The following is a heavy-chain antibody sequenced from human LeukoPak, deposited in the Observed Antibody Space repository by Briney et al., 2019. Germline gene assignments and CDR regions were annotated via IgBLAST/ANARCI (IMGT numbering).Heavy chain of an antibody. V-gene: IGHV6-1*01. CDR2: TYFRSKWYY. J-gene: IGHJ4*02. CDR1: GDSVSSDSAA. CDR3: ARDPVGGSTIFDS. Sequence: SRTLSLTCAISGDSVSSDSAAWNWIRQSPSRGLEWLARTYFRSKWYYDYALAVKGRITINPDTSKNQFSLQLNSVTPEDTAVYFCARDPVGGSTIFDSWGQGTLVTVSS. D-gene: IGHD1-26*01.